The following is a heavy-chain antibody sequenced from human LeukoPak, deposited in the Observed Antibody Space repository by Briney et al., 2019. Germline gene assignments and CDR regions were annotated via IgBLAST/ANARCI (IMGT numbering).Heavy chain of an antibody. D-gene: IGHD5-18*01. CDR3: ARRWIQLWLPAFDY. CDR1: GGSNSRSSNY. CDR2: INHSGST. Sequence: SETLSLTCTVSGGSNSRSSNYWGWIRQPPGKGLEWIGEINHSGSTNYNPSLKSRVTISVDTSKNQFSLKLSSVTAADTAVYYCARRWIQLWLPAFDYWGQGTLVTVSS. J-gene: IGHJ4*02. V-gene: IGHV4-39*07.